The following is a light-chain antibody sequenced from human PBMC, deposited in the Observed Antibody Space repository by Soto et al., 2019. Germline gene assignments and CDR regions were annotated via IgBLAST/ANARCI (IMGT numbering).Light chain of an antibody. J-gene: IGKJ1*01. CDR1: ESVGTY. CDR2: GAS. CDR3: QQYGSSPRT. V-gene: IGKV3-20*01. Sequence: EIVLTQSPVILSLSPGERATLSCRASESVGTYLAWYQQRSGQAPRLLIYGASNRATGIPDRFSGSGSGTDFTLTISRLEPEDFAVYYCQQYGSSPRTFGQGTKVDIK.